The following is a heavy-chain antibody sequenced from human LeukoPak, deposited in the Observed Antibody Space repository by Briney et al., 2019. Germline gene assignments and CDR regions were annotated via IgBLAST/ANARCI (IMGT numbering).Heavy chain of an antibody. CDR2: MNPNSGNT. CDR3: ARGTRSGVY. J-gene: IGHJ4*02. V-gene: IGHV1-8*02. CDR1: GYTFTGYY. D-gene: IGHD1-26*01. Sequence: ASVKVSCKASGYTFTGYYMHWVRQAPGQGLEWMGWMNPNSGNTGYAQKFQGRVNMTRNTSISTAYMELSSLRSEDTAVYYCARGTRSGVYWGQGTLVTVSS.